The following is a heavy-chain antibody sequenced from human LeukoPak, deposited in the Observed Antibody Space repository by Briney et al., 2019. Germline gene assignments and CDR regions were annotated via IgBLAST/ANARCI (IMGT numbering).Heavy chain of an antibody. Sequence: SQTLSLTCTVSGGSISSGGYYWSWIRQHPGKGLEWIGYIYYSGSTYYNPSLKSRVTISVDTSKNQFSLKLSSVTAADTAVYYCARDRSSGGYDYSDYWGQGTLVTVSS. J-gene: IGHJ4*02. V-gene: IGHV4-31*03. D-gene: IGHD5-12*01. CDR2: IYYSGST. CDR1: GGSISSGGYY. CDR3: ARDRSSGGYDYSDY.